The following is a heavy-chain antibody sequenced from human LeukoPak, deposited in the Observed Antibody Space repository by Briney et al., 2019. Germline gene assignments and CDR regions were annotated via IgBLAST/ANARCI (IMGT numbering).Heavy chain of an antibody. CDR1: GFTFGDYA. CDR2: IRSKAYGGTT. V-gene: IGHV3-49*03. Sequence: PGGSLRLSCTASGFTFGDYAMSWFRQAPGKGLEWVGFIRSKAYGGTTECAASVKGRFTISRDDSKSIAYLQMNGLKTEDTAVYYCTRIGTTGDYWGQGTLVTVSS. J-gene: IGHJ4*02. D-gene: IGHD4-11*01. CDR3: TRIGTTGDY.